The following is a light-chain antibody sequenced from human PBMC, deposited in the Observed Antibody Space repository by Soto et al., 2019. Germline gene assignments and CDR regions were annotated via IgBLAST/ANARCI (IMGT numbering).Light chain of an antibody. Sequence: DIQMPQSPSSLSASVGDRVTITYRASQSISSYLYWYQQKPGKDPKLLIYAASSSQSGVPSRFSGSGPRTDFTLTISSLRPEDFATYFCQQSYSTPLTFGGATKVEIK. J-gene: IGKJ4*01. CDR1: QSISSY. CDR2: AAS. CDR3: QQSYSTPLT. V-gene: IGKV1-39*01.